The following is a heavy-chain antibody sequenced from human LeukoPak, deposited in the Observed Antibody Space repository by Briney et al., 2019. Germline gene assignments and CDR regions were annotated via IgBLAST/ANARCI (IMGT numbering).Heavy chain of an antibody. D-gene: IGHD6-19*01. V-gene: IGHV3-48*04. CDR1: GFIFSSYS. Sequence: GGSLRLSCAVSGFIFSSYSMNWVRQAPGKGLEWVSYISSSSSSIDYADSVRGRFTISRDNAKNSLYLQMNSLRAEDTAVYYCARDGFSGWDYWGQGTLVTVSS. CDR2: ISSSSSSI. J-gene: IGHJ4*02. CDR3: ARDGFSGWDY.